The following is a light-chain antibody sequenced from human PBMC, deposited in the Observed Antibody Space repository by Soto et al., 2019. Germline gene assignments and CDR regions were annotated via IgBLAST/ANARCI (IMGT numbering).Light chain of an antibody. CDR3: QHNNGYSWT. J-gene: IGKJ1*01. Sequence: DITLTQSPSTLSASVGDIVTITCRASQSIRSWLAWYQQKPGKAPKVLIYDASSLESGVPSRFSGSGSGTEFTLTISSLQPDDFATYYCQHNNGYSWTFGQGTKVDI. V-gene: IGKV1-5*01. CDR1: QSIRSW. CDR2: DAS.